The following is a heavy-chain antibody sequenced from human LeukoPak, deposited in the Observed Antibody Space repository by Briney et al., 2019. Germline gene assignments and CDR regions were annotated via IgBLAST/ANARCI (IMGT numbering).Heavy chain of an antibody. CDR2: ISAYNGHT. Sequence: ASVKVSCKASGYTFTIYGISWVRQAPGQGLEWMGWISAYNGHTKYAQKLQGRVTMTTDTSTSTAYMELRSLRPDDTAVYYCARDGTPDFWSGYNNWFDPWGQGTLVTVSS. D-gene: IGHD3-3*01. CDR3: ARDGTPDFWSGYNNWFDP. J-gene: IGHJ5*02. CDR1: GYTFTIYG. V-gene: IGHV1-18*01.